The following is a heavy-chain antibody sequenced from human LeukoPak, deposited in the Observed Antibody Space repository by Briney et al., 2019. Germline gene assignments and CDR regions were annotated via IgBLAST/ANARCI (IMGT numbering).Heavy chain of an antibody. J-gene: IGHJ4*02. CDR2: IIPIFGTA. CDR3: ARRRYNWNAIDY. D-gene: IGHD1-20*01. Sequence: ASVKVSCKASGGTFSSYAISWVRQAPGQGLEWMGGIIPIFGTANYAQKFQGRVTITADESTSTAYMELSSLRSEDTAVYYCARRRYNWNAIDYWGQGTLVTVSS. CDR1: GGTFSSYA. V-gene: IGHV1-69*13.